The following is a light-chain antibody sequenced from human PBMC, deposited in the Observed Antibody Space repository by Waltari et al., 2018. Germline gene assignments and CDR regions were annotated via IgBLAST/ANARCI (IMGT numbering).Light chain of an antibody. V-gene: IGKV3-20*01. J-gene: IGKJ1*01. CDR3: HQYDQTPWT. Sequence: ETVLTQSPVTLSLSPGETATLSCRASRRVGASFLAWYHQRPGPSPRLLIYGTSTRATGIPDRFSGDGSGTDFTLIIRRLEPEDLGVYFCHQYDQTPWTFGQGTTVE. CDR2: GTS. CDR1: RRVGASF.